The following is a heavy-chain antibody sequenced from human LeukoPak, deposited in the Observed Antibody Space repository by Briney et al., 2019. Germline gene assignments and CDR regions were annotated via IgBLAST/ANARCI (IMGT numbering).Heavy chain of an antibody. Sequence: ASVKVSCKASDYTFTSYGISWVRQAPGQGLEWMGWISAYNGNTNYAQKLQGRVTMTTDTSTSTAYMELSSLRSEDTGVYYCARARKLGTLVKDAFDIWGQGTMVTVSS. J-gene: IGHJ3*02. CDR1: DYTFTSYG. D-gene: IGHD7-27*01. CDR2: ISAYNGNT. CDR3: ARARKLGTLVKDAFDI. V-gene: IGHV1-18*01.